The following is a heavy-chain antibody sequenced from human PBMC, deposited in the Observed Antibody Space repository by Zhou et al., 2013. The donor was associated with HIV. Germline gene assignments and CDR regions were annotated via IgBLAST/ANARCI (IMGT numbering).Heavy chain of an antibody. V-gene: IGHV1-69*05. J-gene: IGHJ4*02. Sequence: QVQLVQSGAEVKKPGSSVKVSCKASGGTFSNYAISWVRQAPGQGLEWMGGIIPVFGTTNHAQKFQGRVTIITDESTSTAYMELSSLRSDDTAVYYCARGGWDIVSIKAFDYWGQGTLVTVSS. CDR2: IIPVFGTT. CDR3: ARGGWDIVSIKAFDY. D-gene: IGHD5-12*01. CDR1: GGTFSNYA.